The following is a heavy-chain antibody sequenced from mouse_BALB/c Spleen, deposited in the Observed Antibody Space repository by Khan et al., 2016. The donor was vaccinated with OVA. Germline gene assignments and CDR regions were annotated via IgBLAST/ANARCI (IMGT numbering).Heavy chain of an antibody. CDR2: ISSGSSTI. V-gene: IGHV5-17*02. D-gene: IGHD2-1*01. CDR3: ARSGGNFHWYFDV. Sequence: EVELVESGGGLVQPGGSRKLSCAASGFTFSSFGMHWVRQAPKKGLEWVAYISSGSSTIYYVDTVKGRFTISRANPKNTLFLQMTSLRSEDTAMYYCARSGGNFHWYFDVWGAGTSVTVSS. CDR1: GFTFSSFG. J-gene: IGHJ1*01.